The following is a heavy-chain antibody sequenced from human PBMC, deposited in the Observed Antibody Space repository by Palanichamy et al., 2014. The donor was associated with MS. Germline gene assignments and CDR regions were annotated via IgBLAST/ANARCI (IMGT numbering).Heavy chain of an antibody. J-gene: IGHJ4*02. CDR1: GFNFSSFS. V-gene: IGHV3-21*01. D-gene: IGHD3-9*01. Sequence: EVQLVESGGGLVKPGGSLRLSCAASGFNFSSFSMNWVRQAPGKGLEWVSSITSSSSYIYYADSVKGRFTISRDNAKNSLFLQMNSLRAEDTAVYYCVSVSRGYDILTGRQGFDCWGQGTLVTVSS. CDR2: ITSSSSYI. CDR3: VSVSRGYDILTGRQGFDC.